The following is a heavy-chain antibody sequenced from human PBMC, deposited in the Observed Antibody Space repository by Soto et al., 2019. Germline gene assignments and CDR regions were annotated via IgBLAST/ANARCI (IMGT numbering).Heavy chain of an antibody. CDR2: IYHSGSI. CDR3: ARGSPGKFDY. V-gene: IGHV4-30-2*01. J-gene: IGHJ4*02. Sequence: PSETLSLTCAVSGGSISSGGYSWSWIRQPPGKGLEWIGYIYHSGSIYYNPSLKSRVTISVDTSKNQFSLKLSSVTAADTTVYYCARGSPGKFDYWGQGTLVTVSS. CDR1: GGSISSGGYS.